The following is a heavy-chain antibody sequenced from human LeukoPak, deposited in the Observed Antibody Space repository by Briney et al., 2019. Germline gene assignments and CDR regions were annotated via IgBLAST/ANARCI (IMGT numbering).Heavy chain of an antibody. D-gene: IGHD5-24*01. CDR3: YSGDGYNRYY. Sequence: GDSLKISCRGSGYSFTTSWIGWVRQMPGKGLEWMAIMYVGDSDTSYSPSFQGQVTISADKPISTAYLQWSSLKASDTAMYYCYSGDGYNRYYWGQGTLVTVSP. CDR1: GYSFTTSW. J-gene: IGHJ4*02. V-gene: IGHV5-51*04. CDR2: MYVGDSDT.